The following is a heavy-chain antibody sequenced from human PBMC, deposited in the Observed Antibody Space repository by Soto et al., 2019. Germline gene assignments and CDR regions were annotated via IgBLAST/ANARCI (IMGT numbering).Heavy chain of an antibody. V-gene: IGHV4-31*03. D-gene: IGHD2-21*02. CDR2: IYYSEST. Sequence: QVQLQESGPGLVKPSQTLSLTCTVSGGSISSGGYYWSWIRQHPGKGLEWIGYIYYSESTYYNPSLKSRVTISVDTSKNQFSLKLSSVTAADTAVYYCARDQKGDKAYYYYGMDVWGQGTTVTVSS. CDR3: ARDQKGDKAYYYYGMDV. J-gene: IGHJ6*02. CDR1: GGSISSGGYY.